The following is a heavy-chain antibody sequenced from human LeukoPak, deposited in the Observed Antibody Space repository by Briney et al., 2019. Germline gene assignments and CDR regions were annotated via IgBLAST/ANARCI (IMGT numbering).Heavy chain of an antibody. CDR1: GFTFSSCP. CDR2: ISYDGSSK. J-gene: IGHJ5*02. CDR3: ARDSPSGYSSSWYDP. Sequence: GGSLRLSCAASGFTFSSCPMHWVRQAPGKGLEWVAIISYDGSSKFYADSVKGRFTISRDNAKNSLYLQMNSLRAEDTAVYYCARDSPSGYSSSWYDPWAREPWSPSPQ. V-gene: IGHV3-33*08. D-gene: IGHD6-13*01.